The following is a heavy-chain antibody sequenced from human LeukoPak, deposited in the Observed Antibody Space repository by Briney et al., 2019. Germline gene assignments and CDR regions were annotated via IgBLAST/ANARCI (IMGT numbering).Heavy chain of an antibody. J-gene: IGHJ4*02. D-gene: IGHD6-13*01. CDR1: GGSISSHY. V-gene: IGHV4-59*11. Sequence: SETLSLTCTVSGGSISSHYWSWIRQPPGKGLEWIGYIYYSGTTNYNPSLKSRVTISVDTPKNQFSLKLSSVTAADTAVYYCXXXVYIAAAQYGYWGQGTLVTVSS. CDR2: IYYSGTT. CDR3: XXXVYIAAAQYGY.